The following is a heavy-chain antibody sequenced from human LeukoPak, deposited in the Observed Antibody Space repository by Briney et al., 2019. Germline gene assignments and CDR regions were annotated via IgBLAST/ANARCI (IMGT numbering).Heavy chain of an antibody. D-gene: IGHD1-1*01. V-gene: IGHV5-51*01. CDR2: INPGDTNI. CDR3: ARPRRAERDEDF. J-gene: IGHJ4*02. CDR1: GYSFTNYW. Sequence: GESLKISCKASGYSFTNYWIGWVRQMPGKGLEWMGMINPGDTNIAYSPSFQGQFTISADRSISTAYLQWSSLKASDTAMYYCARPRRAERDEDFWGQGTLVTVSS.